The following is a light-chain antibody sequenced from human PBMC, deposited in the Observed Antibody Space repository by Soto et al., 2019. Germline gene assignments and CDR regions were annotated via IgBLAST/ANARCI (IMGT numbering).Light chain of an antibody. CDR3: CSYAGSYTLV. CDR1: SSDVGAYNY. Sequence: QSALTQPASVSGSPGQSITISCTGTSSDVGAYNYVSWYQHHPGKAPKLMIYEVSKRPSGVPDRFSGSKSGNMASLTISGLQAEDEADYYCCSYAGSYTLVFGGGTKVTVL. CDR2: EVS. J-gene: IGLJ2*01. V-gene: IGLV2-11*01.